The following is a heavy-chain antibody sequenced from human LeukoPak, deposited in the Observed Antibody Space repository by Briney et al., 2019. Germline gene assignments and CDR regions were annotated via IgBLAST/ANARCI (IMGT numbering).Heavy chain of an antibody. CDR3: AKDILVVAATLFDY. V-gene: IGHV3-23*01. CDR2: VTTSGYNT. J-gene: IGHJ4*02. CDR1: GFTFRNHG. Sequence: RAGGSLRLSCAASGFTFRNHGMSWVRQAPGKGLEWVSSVTTSGYNTYYADSVKGRFTISRDNTKSTLFLQMNSLRAEDTAVYYCAKDILVVAATLFDYWGQGTLVTVSS. D-gene: IGHD2-15*01.